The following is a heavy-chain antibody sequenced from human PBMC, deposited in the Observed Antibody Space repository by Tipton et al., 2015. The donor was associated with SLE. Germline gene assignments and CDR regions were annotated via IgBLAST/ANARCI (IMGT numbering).Heavy chain of an antibody. CDR3: ARGRLLEWLSTYYYYYGMDV. J-gene: IGHJ6*02. Sequence: QSGPEVKKHGASVKVSCKASGYTFTTYEIHWVRQATGQGLEWMGWMNPNSGNTGYAQKLQGRVSMTRDTSISTAYMELSSLTSEDTAVYYCARGRLLEWLSTYYYYYGMDVWGHGTTVTVSS. CDR2: MNPNSGNT. CDR1: GYTFTTYE. D-gene: IGHD3-3*01. V-gene: IGHV1-8*01.